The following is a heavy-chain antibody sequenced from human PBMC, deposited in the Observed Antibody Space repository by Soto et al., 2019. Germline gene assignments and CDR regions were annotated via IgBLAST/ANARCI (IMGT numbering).Heavy chain of an antibody. J-gene: IGHJ4*02. CDR3: AKGKWDIVVVVAATGPYYFDY. CDR2: ISGSGGST. D-gene: IGHD2-15*01. CDR1: GFTFSSYA. V-gene: IGHV3-23*01. Sequence: GSLRLSCAASGFTFSSYAMSWVRQAPGKGLEWVSAISGSGGSTYYADSVKGRFTISRDNSKNTLYLQMNSLRAEDTAVYYCAKGKWDIVVVVAATGPYYFDYWGQGTLVTVSS.